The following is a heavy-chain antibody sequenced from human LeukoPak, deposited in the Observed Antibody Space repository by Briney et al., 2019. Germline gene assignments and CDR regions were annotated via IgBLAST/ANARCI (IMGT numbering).Heavy chain of an antibody. D-gene: IGHD3-9*01. CDR1: GFTFSSYA. CDR3: VKEGLVLRYFDWFRGSYYFDY. V-gene: IGHV3-64D*06. CDR2: ISSNGGST. J-gene: IGHJ4*02. Sequence: GGSLRLSCSASGFTFSSYAMHWVRQAPGKGPEYVSAISSNGGSTYYADSVKGRFTISRDNSKNTLYLQMSSLRAEDTAVYYCVKEGLVLRYFDWFRGSYYFDYWGQGTLVTVSP.